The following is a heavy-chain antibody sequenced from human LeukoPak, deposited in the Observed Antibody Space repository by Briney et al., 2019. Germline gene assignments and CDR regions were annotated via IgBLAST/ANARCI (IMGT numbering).Heavy chain of an antibody. CDR2: ISPYNGAT. V-gene: IGHV1-18*01. CDR3: ARDSDWNVDY. D-gene: IGHD1-1*01. Sequence: ASVKVSCKASGYTFATYGITWIRQAPGQGLEWLGWISPYNGATEYAQNLQDRVSMTTDTSTNTAYIEVRSLKSDDTAVYYCARDSDWNVDYWGQGTLVTVSS. CDR1: GYTFATYG. J-gene: IGHJ4*02.